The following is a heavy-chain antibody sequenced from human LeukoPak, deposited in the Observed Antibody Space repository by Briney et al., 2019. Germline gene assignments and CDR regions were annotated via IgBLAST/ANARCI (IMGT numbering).Heavy chain of an antibody. CDR2: IYYSGST. D-gene: IGHD3-10*01. V-gene: IGHV4-39*07. J-gene: IGHJ4*02. CDR1: GGSISSSSYY. Sequence: SETLSLTCTVSGGSISSSSYYWGWIRQPPGKGLEWIGSIYYSGSTYYNPSLKSRVTISVDTSKNQFSLKLSSVTAADTAVYYCAREEYYGSGSYLGDYWGQGTLVTVSS. CDR3: AREEYYGSGSYLGDY.